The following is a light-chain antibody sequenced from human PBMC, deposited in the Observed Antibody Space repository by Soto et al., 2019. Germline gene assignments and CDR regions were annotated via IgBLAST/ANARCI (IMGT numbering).Light chain of an antibody. Sequence: AIQMTQSPSSLSASVGDRVTITCRASQGIRSDLGWYQQKSGKAPKLLIYAASSLQSGVPSRFSGSGSGTDFTLTITGLQPKDSATYYYLQDYNYPRTFGQGTKVEI. CDR1: QGIRSD. CDR2: AAS. CDR3: LQDYNYPRT. V-gene: IGKV1-6*02. J-gene: IGKJ1*01.